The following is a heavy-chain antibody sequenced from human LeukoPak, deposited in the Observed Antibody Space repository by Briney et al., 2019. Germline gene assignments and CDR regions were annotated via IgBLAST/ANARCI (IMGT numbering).Heavy chain of an antibody. J-gene: IGHJ4*02. Sequence: GASVNVSCKASGYTFTSYAMNWVRQAPGQGLEWMGWINTNTGNPTYAQGFTGRFVFSLDTSVSTAYLQISSLKAEDTAVYYCARDDGDYYDSSGYYDYWGQGTLVTVSS. CDR1: GYTFTSYA. D-gene: IGHD3-22*01. V-gene: IGHV7-4-1*02. CDR3: ARDDGDYYDSSGYYDY. CDR2: INTNTGNP.